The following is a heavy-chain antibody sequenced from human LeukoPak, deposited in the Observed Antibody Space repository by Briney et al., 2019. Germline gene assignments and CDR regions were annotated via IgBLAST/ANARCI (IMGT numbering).Heavy chain of an antibody. CDR2: MNSNSGNT. CDR1: GYTFINHD. D-gene: IGHD3-3*01. J-gene: IGHJ6*03. CDR3: ARGLSGGDYYYYYYMDV. V-gene: IGHV1-8*03. Sequence: ASVKVSCKGYGYTFINHDIDWVRQAAGQGLEWMGWMNSNSGNTGYAQKFQGRVTFTRDTSISTAYMELYSLTSDDTAVYYCARGLSGGDYYYYYYMDVWGKGTTVTVSS.